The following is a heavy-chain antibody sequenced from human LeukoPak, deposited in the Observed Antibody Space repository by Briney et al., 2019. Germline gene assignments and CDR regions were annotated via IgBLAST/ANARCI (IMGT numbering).Heavy chain of an antibody. CDR3: ARGGTNLFGEWSPYFDY. V-gene: IGHV3-30*04. Sequence: GGSLRLSCAASGFTFISYAIHWVRQAPGKGLEWVAVISFHGTDSFYADSVKGRFTISRDNAKNTLYLQMNSLRAEDTAVYYCARGGTNLFGEWSPYFDYWGQGTLVTVSS. D-gene: IGHD3-10*02. CDR2: ISFHGTDS. CDR1: GFTFISYA. J-gene: IGHJ4*02.